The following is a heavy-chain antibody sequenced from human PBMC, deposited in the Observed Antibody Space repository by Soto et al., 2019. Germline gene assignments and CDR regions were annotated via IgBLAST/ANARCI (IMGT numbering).Heavy chain of an antibody. CDR1: GYTFTSYG. D-gene: IGHD3-16*01. CDR2: ISAYNGNT. V-gene: IGHV1-18*01. J-gene: IGHJ4*02. Sequence: QVQLVQSGAEVKKPGASVKVSCKASGYTFTSYGISWVRQAPGQGLEWMGGISAYNGNTNFAQKVQCRVTMTTHTSTSTAYMELSSMRSDDTAVYYCARSRGSSDFDYRGQGTLVTVSS. CDR3: ARSRGSSDFDY.